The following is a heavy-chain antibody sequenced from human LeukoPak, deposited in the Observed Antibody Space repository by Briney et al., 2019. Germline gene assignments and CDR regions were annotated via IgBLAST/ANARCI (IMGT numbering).Heavy chain of an antibody. Sequence: SQTLSLTCTVSGGSISSGSYYWSWIRQPAGKGLEWIGRIYTSGSTNYNPSLKSRVTISVDTSKNQFSLKLSSVIAADTAVYYCARATSYELFDYWGQGTLVTVSS. CDR1: GGSISSGSYY. J-gene: IGHJ4*02. CDR2: IYTSGST. CDR3: ARATSYELFDY. D-gene: IGHD1-26*01. V-gene: IGHV4-61*02.